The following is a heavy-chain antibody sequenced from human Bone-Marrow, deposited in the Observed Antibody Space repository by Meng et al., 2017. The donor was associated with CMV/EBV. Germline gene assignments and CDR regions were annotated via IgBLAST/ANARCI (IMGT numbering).Heavy chain of an antibody. J-gene: IGHJ2*01. CDR2: ISSSSSYI. CDR1: GFTFSSYS. Sequence: GGSLRLSCAASGFTFSSYSMNWVRQAPGKGLEWVSSISSSSSYIYYADSVKGRFTISRDNAKNSLYLQMNSLRAEDTAVYYCAREESPHFGVVIMNVWYFDLWGRGTLVTVSS. V-gene: IGHV3-21*01. CDR3: AREESPHFGVVIMNVWYFDL. D-gene: IGHD3-3*01.